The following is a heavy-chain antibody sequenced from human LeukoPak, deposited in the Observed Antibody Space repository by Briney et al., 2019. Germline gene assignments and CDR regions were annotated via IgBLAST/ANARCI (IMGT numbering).Heavy chain of an antibody. CDR2: ISSSSSYI. CDR1: GFNFNNYW. Sequence: GGSLRLSCAASGFNFNNYWMTWVRQAPGKGLEWVSSISSSSSYIYYADSVKGRFTISRDNAKNSLYLQMNSLRAEDTAVYYCARNKKGDRYTYGHDSWGQGTLVTVSS. CDR3: ARNKKGDRYTYGHDS. J-gene: IGHJ4*02. V-gene: IGHV3-21*01. D-gene: IGHD5-18*01.